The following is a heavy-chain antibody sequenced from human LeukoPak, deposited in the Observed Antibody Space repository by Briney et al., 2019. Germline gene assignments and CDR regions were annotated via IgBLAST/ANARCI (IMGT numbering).Heavy chain of an antibody. Sequence: SETLSLTCTVSGYSISSGYYWGWIRQPPGKGLEWIGSIYHSGSTYYNPSLKSRVTISVDTSKNQYSLKLSSVTAADTAVYYCARDSVIVTMIVAEPEEDYWGQGTLVTVSS. D-gene: IGHD3-22*01. CDR2: IYHSGST. CDR3: ARDSVIVTMIVAEPEEDY. V-gene: IGHV4-38-2*02. CDR1: GYSISSGYY. J-gene: IGHJ4*02.